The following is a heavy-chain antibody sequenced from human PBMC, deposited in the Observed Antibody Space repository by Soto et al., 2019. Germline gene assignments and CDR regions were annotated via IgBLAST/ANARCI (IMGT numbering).Heavy chain of an antibody. D-gene: IGHD3-3*01. CDR1: GYRFTDYW. CDR2: IYPDDSDT. Sequence: VQLVQSGAEVKKPGESLKISCQVSGYRFTDYWIGWVRQTPGKGLEWMGIIYPDDSDTRYSPSFQGQVTFSADRSTRIAYVQWSSLKASDSAMYYCARFGGPGLSHNWFDAWGQGPLVTGSS. V-gene: IGHV5-51*03. CDR3: ARFGGPGLSHNWFDA. J-gene: IGHJ5*02.